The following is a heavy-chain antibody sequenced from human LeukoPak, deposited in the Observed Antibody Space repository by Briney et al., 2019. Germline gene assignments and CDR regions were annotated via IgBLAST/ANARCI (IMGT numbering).Heavy chain of an antibody. CDR2: MSYSGST. V-gene: IGHV4-39*01. Sequence: SETLSLTCTISGASIGSSSYYWGWIRQPPGKGLEWIGRMSYSGSTYYNPSLKSRVTISVDTSKNQFSLKLSSVTAADTAVYYCARRLPGGSGWDFDYWGLGTLVTVSS. J-gene: IGHJ4*02. D-gene: IGHD6-19*01. CDR1: GASIGSSSYY. CDR3: ARRLPGGSGWDFDY.